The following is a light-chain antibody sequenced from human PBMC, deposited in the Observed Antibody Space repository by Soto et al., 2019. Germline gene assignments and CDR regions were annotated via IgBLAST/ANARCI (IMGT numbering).Light chain of an antibody. CDR2: LAT. CDR3: QAYNNYPYT. V-gene: IGKV1-5*03. CDR1: PSISRW. J-gene: IGKJ2*01. Sequence: DIQMTQSPSTLSASVGDRVPITCRASPSISRWLAWYQQKPGKDPELLIYLATSLESGVPSRLSGSGSGTEFNRSISSLQPYDVATYEGQAYNNYPYTFGQGTKLDIK.